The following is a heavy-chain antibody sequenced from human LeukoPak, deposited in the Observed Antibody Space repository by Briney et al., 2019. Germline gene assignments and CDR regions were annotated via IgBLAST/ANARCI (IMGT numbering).Heavy chain of an antibody. CDR2: INHSGST. V-gene: IGHV4-34*01. D-gene: IGHD7-27*01. CDR1: GGSFSGYY. J-gene: IGHJ6*03. Sequence: PSETLSLTCAVYGGSFSGYYWSWIRQPPGKGLEWIGEINHSGSTNYNPSLKSRVTISVDTSKNQFSLKLSSVTAADTAVYYCARDAKTTTALGVPYYYYYMDVWGKGTTVTVSS. CDR3: ARDAKTTTALGVPYYYYYMDV.